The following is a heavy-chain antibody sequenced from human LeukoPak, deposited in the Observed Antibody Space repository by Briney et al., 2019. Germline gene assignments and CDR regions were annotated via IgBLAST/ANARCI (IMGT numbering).Heavy chain of an antibody. J-gene: IGHJ3*02. CDR1: GYSFTRYY. CDR3: AREATMVRGADDAFDI. Sequence: ASVKVSCKASGYSFTRYYMHWVRQAPGQGLEWMGWINPNSGGTNYAQKFQGRVTMTRDTSISTAYMELSRLRSDDTAVYYCAREATMVRGADDAFDIWGQGTMVTVSS. D-gene: IGHD3-10*01. V-gene: IGHV1-2*02. CDR2: INPNSGGT.